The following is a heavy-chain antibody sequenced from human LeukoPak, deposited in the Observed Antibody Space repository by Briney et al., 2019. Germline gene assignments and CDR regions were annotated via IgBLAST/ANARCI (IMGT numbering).Heavy chain of an antibody. D-gene: IGHD3-10*01. CDR3: ARGRYYGSGSYNY. CDR1: GGSFSGYY. V-gene: IGHV4-34*01. CDR2: INHSGST. Sequence: SETLSLTCAVYGGSFSGYYWSWIRQPPGRGLEWIGEINHSGSTNYNPSLKSRVTISVDTSKNQFSLKLSSVTAADTAVYYCARGRYYGSGSYNYWGQGTLVTVSS. J-gene: IGHJ4*02.